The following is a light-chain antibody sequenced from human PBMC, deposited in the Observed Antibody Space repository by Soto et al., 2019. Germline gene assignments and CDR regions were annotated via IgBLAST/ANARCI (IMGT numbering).Light chain of an antibody. J-gene: IGKJ4*01. Sequence: DIVMTQSPDSLAVSLGERATINCKSSGGVLYSSNNKNYLAWYKQKPGQPPKXXSYWASTRESGVPDRFSGSGSGTDFTLTISSLKAEDVEVYYCQQYYSTPLTFGGGTKVDIK. CDR1: GGVLYSSNNKNY. CDR3: QQYYSTPLT. V-gene: IGKV4-1*01. CDR2: WAS.